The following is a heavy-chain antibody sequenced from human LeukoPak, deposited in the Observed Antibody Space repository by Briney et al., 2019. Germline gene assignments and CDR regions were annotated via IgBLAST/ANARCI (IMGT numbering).Heavy chain of an antibody. CDR3: ARAISGYLNA. CDR2: ISSHGDST. J-gene: IGHJ4*02. Sequence: LPGGSLRLFCAASGFTFSSYGMYWVRQAPGKGLEYVSAISSHGDSTYYTNSVKGRFTIFRNNSKNTLYLQMGSLRSEDTAVYFCARAISGYLNAWGQGTLVTVSS. D-gene: IGHD3-22*01. V-gene: IGHV3-64*01. CDR1: GFTFSSYG.